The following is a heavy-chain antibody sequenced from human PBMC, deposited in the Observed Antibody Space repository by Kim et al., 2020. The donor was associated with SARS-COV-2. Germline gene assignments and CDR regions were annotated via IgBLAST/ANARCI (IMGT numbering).Heavy chain of an antibody. V-gene: IGHV3-23*03. D-gene: IGHD2-8*02. J-gene: IGHJ4*02. Sequence: GGSLRLSCAASGFTFSSYAMGWVRQAPRKGLEWVSFIYAGGSSAYYADSVRGRFTISRDNSKDTLYLQMNSLRAEDTAVYYCAKDLRRDSVILVAFDSWGQGALVTVSS. CDR3: AKDLRRDSVILVAFDS. CDR2: IYAGGSSA. CDR1: GFTFSSYA.